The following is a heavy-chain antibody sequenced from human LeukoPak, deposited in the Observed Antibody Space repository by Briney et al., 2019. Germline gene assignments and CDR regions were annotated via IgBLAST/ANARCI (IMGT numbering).Heavy chain of an antibody. Sequence: PGGSLRLSCAASGFTFSSYSMSWVRQAPGKGLEWVSVIYSGGSTYYADSVKGRFTISRDNSKNTLYLQMNSLRAEDTAVYYCAREGAANAEYFQHWGQGTLVTVSS. V-gene: IGHV3-53*01. D-gene: IGHD6-13*01. CDR1: GFTFSSYS. CDR3: AREGAANAEYFQH. J-gene: IGHJ1*01. CDR2: IYSGGST.